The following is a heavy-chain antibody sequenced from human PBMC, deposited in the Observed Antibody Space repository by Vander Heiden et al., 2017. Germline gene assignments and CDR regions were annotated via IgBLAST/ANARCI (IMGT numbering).Heavy chain of an antibody. CDR2: IYSTGSS. CDR1: AVSISSSSYY. D-gene: IGHD2-2*01. CDR3: ARPIVPAVIDAFDV. V-gene: IGHV4-39*01. J-gene: IGHJ3*01. Sequence: QLQLQESGPGLVKPSETLSLTCTVSAVSISSSSYYWGWIRQPPGKGLEWIGSIYSTGSSYYNPSLKSRVTISVDTSKNQFSLKLSSVTAADTAVYYCARPIVPAVIDAFDVWGQGTMVTVSS.